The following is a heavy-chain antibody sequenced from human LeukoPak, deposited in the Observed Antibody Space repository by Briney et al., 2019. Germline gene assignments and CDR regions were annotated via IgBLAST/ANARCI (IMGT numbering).Heavy chain of an antibody. Sequence: GGSLRLSCAASGFAFDDYAMHWVRQAPGKGLEWVSGISWNSGSIGYADSVKGRFTISRDNAKNSLYLQMNSLRAEDTALYYCAKGNYYDSSGYFDYWGQGTLVTVSS. D-gene: IGHD3-22*01. V-gene: IGHV3-9*01. CDR1: GFAFDDYA. J-gene: IGHJ4*02. CDR3: AKGNYYDSSGYFDY. CDR2: ISWNSGSI.